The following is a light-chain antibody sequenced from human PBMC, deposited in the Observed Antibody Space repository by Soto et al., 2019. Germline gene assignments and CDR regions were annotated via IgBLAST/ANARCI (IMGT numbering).Light chain of an antibody. V-gene: IGLV1-40*01. CDR1: SSNIGADFD. Sequence: QSVLTQPPSVSGAPGQRVTISCTGSSSNIGADFDVHWYQQFPGTAPRLLIYSDTNRPSGVPDRFSASKSGTSASLAITGLQAEDEADYYCQSYDSSMSGSVFGGGTKLTVL. J-gene: IGLJ2*01. CDR2: SDT. CDR3: QSYDSSMSGSV.